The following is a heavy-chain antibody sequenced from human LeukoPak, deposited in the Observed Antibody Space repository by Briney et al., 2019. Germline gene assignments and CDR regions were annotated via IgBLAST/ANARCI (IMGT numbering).Heavy chain of an antibody. V-gene: IGHV1-2*02. CDR1: GYMFTGFF. J-gene: IGHJ4*02. CDR3: ATLLWFGDFDY. Sequence: ASVVVSCKTSGYMFTGFFIHWVRQAPGQGLEWMGSVSPNNGGTSYAETFQGRVNMTTDTSTRTAYLQLSGLRFHDTAAYYCATLLWFGDFDYWGQGTPVTVSS. D-gene: IGHD3-10*01. CDR2: VSPNNGGT.